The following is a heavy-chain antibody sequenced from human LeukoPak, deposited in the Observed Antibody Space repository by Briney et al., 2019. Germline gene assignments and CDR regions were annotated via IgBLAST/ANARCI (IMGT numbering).Heavy chain of an antibody. CDR2: MSANGDST. V-gene: IGHV3-23*01. CDR3: AKVGDYSNYYDY. Sequence: PGGSMRLSCAASGFTLSGYAMSWVRQAPGKGLEWASAMSANGDSTYYVDSVRGRFTISRDNSKNTLYLQMNSLRAEDTAVYYCAKVGDYSNYYDYWGQGTLVTVSS. D-gene: IGHD4-11*01. J-gene: IGHJ4*02. CDR1: GFTLSGYA.